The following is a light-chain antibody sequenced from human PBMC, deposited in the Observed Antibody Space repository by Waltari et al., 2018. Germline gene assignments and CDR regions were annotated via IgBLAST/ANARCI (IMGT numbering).Light chain of an antibody. CDR3: ASWDDSLNGHWV. CDR1: ASNIGGNL. Sequence: QSVLTQPPSASGTPGQRVTISCSGSASNIGGNLVNWYQQLPGKAPKLRIYRSDQRPSGVPDRFSGSKTGTSASLAISGLQSDDEADYFCASWDDSLNGHWVFGGGTKVTVL. CDR2: RSD. V-gene: IGLV1-44*01. J-gene: IGLJ3*02.